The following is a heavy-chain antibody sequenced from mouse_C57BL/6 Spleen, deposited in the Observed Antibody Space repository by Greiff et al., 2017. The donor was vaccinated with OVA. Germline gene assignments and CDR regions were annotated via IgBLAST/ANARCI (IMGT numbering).Heavy chain of an antibody. CDR2: IWWDDDK. Sequence: QVTLKECGPGILQPSQTLSLTCSFSGFSLSTFGMGVGWIRQPSGKGLEWLAPIWWDDDKYYNPALKSRLTISKDTSKNQVVLKIANVDTADTATYYCARMGTAQASFNYAMDYWGQGTSVTVSS. J-gene: IGHJ4*01. CDR1: GFSLSTFGMG. CDR3: ARMGTAQASFNYAMDY. D-gene: IGHD3-2*02. V-gene: IGHV8-8*01.